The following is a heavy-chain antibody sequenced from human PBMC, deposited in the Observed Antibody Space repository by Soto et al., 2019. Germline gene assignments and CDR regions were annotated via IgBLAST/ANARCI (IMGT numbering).Heavy chain of an antibody. J-gene: IGHJ4*02. Sequence: RLSCAASGFTFSSYEMNWVRQAPGKGLEWVSYISSSGSTIYYADSVKGRFTISRDNAKNSLYLQMNSLRAEDTAVYYCARDSAHYYYDSSRYYSGQGTLATVSS. CDR1: GFTFSSYE. V-gene: IGHV3-48*03. CDR3: ARDSAHYYYDSSRYY. D-gene: IGHD3-22*01. CDR2: ISSSGSTI.